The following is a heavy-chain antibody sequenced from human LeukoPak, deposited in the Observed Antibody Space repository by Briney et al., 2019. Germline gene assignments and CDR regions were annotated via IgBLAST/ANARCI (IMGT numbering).Heavy chain of an antibody. CDR2: ISDYNGKT. J-gene: IGHJ5*02. Sequence: ASVNVSFKSSGYTFTIYGISWVRQAPGQGLEWMGCISDYNGKTNYAQNLQGRVTMTTDTSKRTAYMELRRLRSDDTAGYYCARDYGSTIFGATNWFDPWGEGTLVTVSS. CDR3: ARDYGSTIFGATNWFDP. D-gene: IGHD3-3*01. V-gene: IGHV1-18*01. CDR1: GYTFTIYG.